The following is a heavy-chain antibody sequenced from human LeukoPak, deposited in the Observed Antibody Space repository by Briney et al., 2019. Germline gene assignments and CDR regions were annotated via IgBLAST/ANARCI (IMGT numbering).Heavy chain of an antibody. Sequence: GESLKISCKGSGYSFTSYWIGWVRQTPGKGLEWMGIIYPGDSDTRYSPSFQGQVTISSDKSISTAYLQWSSLKASDTAMYYCARQIRGYSYAYYFDYWGQGTLVTVSS. V-gene: IGHV5-51*01. CDR1: GYSFTSYW. J-gene: IGHJ4*02. CDR3: ARQIRGYSYAYYFDY. D-gene: IGHD5-18*01. CDR2: IYPGDSDT.